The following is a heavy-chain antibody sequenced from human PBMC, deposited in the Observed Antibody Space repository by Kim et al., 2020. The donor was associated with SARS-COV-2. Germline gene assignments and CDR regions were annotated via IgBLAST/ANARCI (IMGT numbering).Heavy chain of an antibody. D-gene: IGHD3-3*01. CDR1: GGSISSGDYY. CDR3: ARTTSRDFWSGYIYYYYIDL. J-gene: IGHJ6*03. Sequence: SATLSLTCTVSGGSISSGDYYWSWIRQPPGKGLEWIGYIYYSGSTYYNPSLKSRVTISVDTSKNQFSLKLSSVTAADTAVYYCARTTSRDFWSGYIYYYYIDLFHKGPPLPFSS. V-gene: IGHV4-30-4*01. CDR2: IYYSGST.